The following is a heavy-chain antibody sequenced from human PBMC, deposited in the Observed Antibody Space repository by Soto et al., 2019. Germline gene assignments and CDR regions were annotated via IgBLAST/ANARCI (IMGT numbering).Heavy chain of an antibody. CDR2: INPVNGNT. Sequence: QVQLVQSGAEVKKPGASVMLSCKASGYTFTTYTMNWVRQAPGQRLEWMGWINPVNGNTKSSQKFQDRVIITRDTPERTAYMKLRSLRSEDAAVYYCARGIAPGKLDTWGQGNLVIVSS. CDR1: GYTFTTYT. V-gene: IGHV1-3*01. D-gene: IGHD6-13*01. CDR3: ARGIAPGKLDT. J-gene: IGHJ5*02.